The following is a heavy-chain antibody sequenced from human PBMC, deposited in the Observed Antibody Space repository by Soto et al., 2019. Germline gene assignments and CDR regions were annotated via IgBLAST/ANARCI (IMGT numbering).Heavy chain of an antibody. V-gene: IGHV3-30-3*01. D-gene: IGHD3-3*01. CDR2: ISYDGSSK. Sequence: QVQLVESGGGVVQPGTSLRLSCAASGFTFSTSAMHWVRQAPGKGLEWVAIISYDGSSKYYADSVKGRFIISRDNTKDTLYLQMNSGRAEDTAVYYCAREPRRRQEWPSGMDFWGQGTTVTVSS. CDR1: GFTFSTSA. CDR3: AREPRRRQEWPSGMDF. J-gene: IGHJ6*02.